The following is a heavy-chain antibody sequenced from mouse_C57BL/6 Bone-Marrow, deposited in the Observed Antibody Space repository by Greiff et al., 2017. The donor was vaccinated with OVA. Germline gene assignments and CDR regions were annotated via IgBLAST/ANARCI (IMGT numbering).Heavy chain of an antibody. J-gene: IGHJ2*01. Sequence: VQLKESGPELVKPGASVKISCKASGYSFTGYYMNWVKQSPEKSLEWIGEINPSTGGTTYNQKFKAKATLTVDKSSSTAYMQLKSLTSEDSAVYYCARRYYYGSSYDYFDYWGQGTTLTVSS. CDR2: INPSTGGT. CDR3: ARRYYYGSSYDYFDY. V-gene: IGHV1-42*01. CDR1: GYSFTGYY. D-gene: IGHD1-1*01.